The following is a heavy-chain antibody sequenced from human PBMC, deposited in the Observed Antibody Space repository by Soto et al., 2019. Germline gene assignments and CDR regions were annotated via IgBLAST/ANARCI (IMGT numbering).Heavy chain of an antibody. J-gene: IGHJ4*02. V-gene: IGHV1-18*01. CDR2: ISAYNGNT. D-gene: IGHD3-10*01. CDR3: ATGWFGEFVYYFDY. CDR1: GYAFTWFN. Sequence: ASVKVSCKASGYAFTWFNIHWVRQAPGQGLEWMGWISAYNGNTNYAQKLQGRVTMTTDTSTSTAYMELRSPRSDDTAVYYCATGWFGEFVYYFDYWGQGTLVTVSS.